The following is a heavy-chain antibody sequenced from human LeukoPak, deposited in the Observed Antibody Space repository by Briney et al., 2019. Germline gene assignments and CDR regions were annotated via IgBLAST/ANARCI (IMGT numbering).Heavy chain of an antibody. V-gene: IGHV3-23*01. CDR2: FNGSVGNT. J-gene: IGHJ3*02. D-gene: IGHD3-22*01. CDR1: GFTFSNYA. CDR3: ARDPGSYYDSSGFDI. Sequence: GGSLRLSCAASGFTFSNYAMSWVRQAPGKGLEWVSAFNGSVGNTYYADSVKGRFTISRDNSKNTLYLQMNSLRAEDTAVYYCARDPGSYYDSSGFDIWGQGTMVTVSS.